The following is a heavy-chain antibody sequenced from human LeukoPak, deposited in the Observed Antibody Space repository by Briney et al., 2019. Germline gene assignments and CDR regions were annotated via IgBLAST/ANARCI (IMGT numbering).Heavy chain of an antibody. CDR1: GFTFSSYA. V-gene: IGHV3-23*01. Sequence: GGSLRLSCAASGFTFSSYAMSWVRQAPGKGLEWVSAISGSGGSTYYADSVKGRSTISRDNSKNTLYLQMNSLRAEDTAVYYCAKGYDFWSGNWDYWGQGTLVTVSS. J-gene: IGHJ4*02. CDR3: AKGYDFWSGNWDY. CDR2: ISGSGGST. D-gene: IGHD3-3*01.